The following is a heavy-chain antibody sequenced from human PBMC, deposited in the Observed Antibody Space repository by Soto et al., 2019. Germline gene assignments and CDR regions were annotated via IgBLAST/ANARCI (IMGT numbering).Heavy chain of an antibody. V-gene: IGHV3-30*18. D-gene: IGHD6-13*01. CDR3: AKGRTGSNYDASDV. CDR1: GFTSVNNA. CDR2: ISTDGNTK. Sequence: QVQLVKFGEVLARPGGPRASSLAAPGFTSVNNAIHWFGRVQGKGLGGVPLISTDGNTKYYADSVKGGFTISRDNSKNTLYLQMNSLRAEDTAVYHCAKGRTGSNYDASDVWGQGTMVTVSS. J-gene: IGHJ3*01.